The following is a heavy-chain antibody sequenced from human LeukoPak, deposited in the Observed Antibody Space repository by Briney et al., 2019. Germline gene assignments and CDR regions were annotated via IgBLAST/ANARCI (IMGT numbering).Heavy chain of an antibody. Sequence: PGGSLRLSCAASGFTFSSYAMSWVRQAPGKGLEWVSAISGSGGSTYYADSVKGRFTISRDNSKNTLYLQMNSLRAEDTAVYYCAREKHYYDSSGYYYFDYWGQGTLVTVSS. CDR2: ISGSGGST. D-gene: IGHD3-22*01. V-gene: IGHV3-23*01. CDR1: GFTFSSYA. J-gene: IGHJ4*02. CDR3: AREKHYYDSSGYYYFDY.